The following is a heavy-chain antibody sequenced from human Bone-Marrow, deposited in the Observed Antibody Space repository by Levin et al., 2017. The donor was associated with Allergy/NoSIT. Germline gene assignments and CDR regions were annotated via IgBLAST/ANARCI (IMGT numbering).Heavy chain of an antibody. D-gene: IGHD5-18*01. V-gene: IGHV3-7*01. CDR1: GFIFSDYW. J-gene: IGHJ4*02. Sequence: PGESLKISCAASGFIFSDYWMSWVRQAPGKGLEWVANIKQDGTEEYYVDSVKGRFTIPRDNAKNSLYLQMNSLRAEDTAVYYCARTGNSWFDYWGQGTLVTVSS. CDR2: IKQDGTEE. CDR3: ARTGNSWFDY.